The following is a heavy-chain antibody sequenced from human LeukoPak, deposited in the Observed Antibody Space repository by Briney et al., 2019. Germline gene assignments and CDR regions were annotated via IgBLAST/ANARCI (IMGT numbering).Heavy chain of an antibody. D-gene: IGHD3-10*01. J-gene: IGHJ4*02. V-gene: IGHV3-30*18. CDR3: AKVGVRGVIITV. CDR2: ISYDGRKK. CDR1: GFTFSSYG. Sequence: GRSLRLSCAASGFTFSSYGIHWVRQAPGKGLEWVAVISYDGRKKYYADSVKGRFTISRDNSKNTLYLQMNSLRAEDTAVYYCAKVGVRGVIITVWGQGTLVTVSS.